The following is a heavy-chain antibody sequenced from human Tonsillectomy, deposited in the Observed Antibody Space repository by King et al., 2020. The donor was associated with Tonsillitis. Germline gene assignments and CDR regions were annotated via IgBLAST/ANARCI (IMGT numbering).Heavy chain of an antibody. CDR2: IWYDGSNK. CDR1: GFTFSSYG. Sequence: VQLVESGGGVVQPGRSLRLSCAVSGFTFSSYGMHWVRQAPGKGLEWVAVIWYDGSNKYYADSVKGRFTISRDNSKNTLHLQMNSLRAEDTAVYYCARDRYLTGYYGHLDYWGQGTLVTVSS. V-gene: IGHV3-33*08. J-gene: IGHJ4*02. D-gene: IGHD3-9*01. CDR3: ARDRYLTGYYGHLDY.